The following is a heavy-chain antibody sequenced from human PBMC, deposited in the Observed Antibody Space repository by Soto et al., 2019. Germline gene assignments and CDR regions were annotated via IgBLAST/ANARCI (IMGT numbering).Heavy chain of an antibody. V-gene: IGHV3-21*01. CDR2: ISSSSSYI. Sequence: EVQLVESGGGLVKPGGSLRLSCAASGCTFSSYSMNWVRQAPGKGLEWVSSISSSSSYIYYADSVNGRFTISRDNAKNTLYLQMNSLRAEDKAVYYCARAWGGSIDYWGQGTLVTVSS. CDR3: ARAWGGSIDY. J-gene: IGHJ4*02. D-gene: IGHD7-27*01. CDR1: GCTFSSYS.